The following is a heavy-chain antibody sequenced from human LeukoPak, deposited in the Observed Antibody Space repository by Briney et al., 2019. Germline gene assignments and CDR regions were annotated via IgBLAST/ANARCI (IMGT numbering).Heavy chain of an antibody. V-gene: IGHV7-4-1*02. CDR3: ARDSSYYGSGSYSWAEIPNWFDP. CDR2: INTNTGNP. J-gene: IGHJ5*02. CDR1: GYTFTSYA. Sequence: ASVKVSCKASGYTFTSYAMNWVRQAPGQGLEWMGWINTNTGNPTYAQGFTGRFVFSLDTSVSTAYLQISSLKAEDTAVYYCARDSSYYGSGSYSWAEIPNWFDPWGQGTLVTVSS. D-gene: IGHD3-10*01.